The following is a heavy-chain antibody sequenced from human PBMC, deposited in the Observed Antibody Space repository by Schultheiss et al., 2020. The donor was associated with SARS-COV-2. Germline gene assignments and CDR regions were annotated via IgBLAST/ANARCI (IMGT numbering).Heavy chain of an antibody. CDR2: ISSSSSYI. CDR3: ARESAYCGGDCYGDY. CDR1: GFTFSSYS. J-gene: IGHJ4*02. Sequence: GGSLRLSCAASGFTFSSYSMNWVRQAPGKGLEWVSYISSSSSYIYYADSVKGRFTISRDNAKNSLYLQMNSLRAEDTAVYYCARESAYCGGDCYGDYWGQGTLVTVSS. V-gene: IGHV3-21*05. D-gene: IGHD2-21*01.